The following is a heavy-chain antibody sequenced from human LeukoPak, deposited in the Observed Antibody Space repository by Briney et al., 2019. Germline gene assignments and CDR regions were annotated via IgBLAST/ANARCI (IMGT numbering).Heavy chain of an antibody. Sequence: PGGSLRLSCVGSGFTFSSYARSWVRQAPGKGLEWVSVISGSGTSIDYADSVKGRFTISRDNSKNTLYLQMNSLRAEDTAVYYCAKNRGGSSTGGDYWGQGTLVTVSS. V-gene: IGHV3-23*01. D-gene: IGHD2-15*01. CDR3: AKNRGGSSTGGDY. J-gene: IGHJ4*02. CDR1: GFTFSSYA. CDR2: ISGSGTSI.